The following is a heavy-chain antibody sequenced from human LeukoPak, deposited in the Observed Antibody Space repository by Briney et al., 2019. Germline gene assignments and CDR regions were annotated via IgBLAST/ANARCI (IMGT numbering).Heavy chain of an antibody. Sequence: ASVNLSYKASGYIFTTYYLLWVRQAPGQGLEWMGIMYSSGATDDAQNFQGRISMTRDTSTSTFYMELSGLRSDDTSVYYCARDRSGYYDSSGYSFDYWGQGTLVTVSS. J-gene: IGHJ4*02. CDR3: ARDRSGYYDSSGYSFDY. CDR2: MYSSGAT. D-gene: IGHD3-22*01. CDR1: GYIFTTYY. V-gene: IGHV1-46*01.